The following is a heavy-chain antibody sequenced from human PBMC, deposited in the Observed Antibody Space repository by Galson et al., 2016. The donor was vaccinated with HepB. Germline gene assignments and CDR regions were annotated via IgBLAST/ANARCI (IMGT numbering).Heavy chain of an antibody. CDR2: IYSDGSKI. J-gene: IGHJ4*02. Sequence: SLRLSCAASGFTFSNYGFHWARHTPAKGLEWVAFIYSDGSKIYYGNSVEGRFTISRDNSKHTVYLEMNSLRAEDTAVYYCARAHYGVLPLDYWGQGTLVTVSA. D-gene: IGHD4-17*01. CDR3: ARAHYGVLPLDY. V-gene: IGHV3-33*01. CDR1: GFTFSNYG.